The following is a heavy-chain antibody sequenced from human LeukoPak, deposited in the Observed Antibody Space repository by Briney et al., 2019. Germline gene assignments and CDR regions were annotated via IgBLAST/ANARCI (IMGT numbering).Heavy chain of an antibody. CDR3: VRDTITYDIFTGSPDY. CDR1: GFTFSSYG. D-gene: IGHD3-9*01. CDR2: ISYDGSNK. Sequence: GGSLRLSCAASGFTFSSYGLHWVGQAPGQWLDWVVVISYDGSNKYYADSVKGRFTISRDNSKNTLYLQMNSLRAEDTAVYYCVRDTITYDIFTGSPDYWGQGTLVIVSS. V-gene: IGHV3-30*03. J-gene: IGHJ4*02.